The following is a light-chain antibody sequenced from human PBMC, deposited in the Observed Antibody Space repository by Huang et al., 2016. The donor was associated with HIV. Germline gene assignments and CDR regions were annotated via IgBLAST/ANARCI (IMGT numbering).Light chain of an antibody. CDR3: QQYYSSPFT. Sequence: DIVMTQSPDSLAVSRGERATINCKSSQTSLHDSASRNYFAWYQQKPGQPPKLLIHWASIRKAGVPDRFIGSGSGTDFTLTISSLQAEDVAVYYCQQYYSSPFTFGPGTNVDI. CDR1: QTSLHDSASRNY. CDR2: WAS. V-gene: IGKV4-1*01. J-gene: IGKJ3*01.